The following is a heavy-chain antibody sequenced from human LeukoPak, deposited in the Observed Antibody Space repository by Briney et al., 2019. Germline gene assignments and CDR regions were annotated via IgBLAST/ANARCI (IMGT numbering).Heavy chain of an antibody. CDR3: ARDLIYYYYYMDV. CDR1: GFTVSSNY. Sequence: GGSLRLSCAASGFTVSSNYMSWVRQAPGKGLEWVSVIYSGGSTYYADSVKGRFTISRDNSKNTLYLQMNSLRAEDTAVYYCARDLIYYYYYMDVWGEGTTVTVSS. J-gene: IGHJ6*03. V-gene: IGHV3-66*02. CDR2: IYSGGST. D-gene: IGHD2-8*01.